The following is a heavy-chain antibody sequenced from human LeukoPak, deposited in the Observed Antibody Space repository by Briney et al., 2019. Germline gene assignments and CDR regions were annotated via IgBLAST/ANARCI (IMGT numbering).Heavy chain of an antibody. CDR2: NNPNSGGT. J-gene: IGHJ4*02. CDR3: ARDLEYYDSSLCLGY. V-gene: IGHV1-2*02. Sequence: ASVKVSCKASGYTFTGYYMHWVRQAPGQGLEWMGWNNPNSGGTNYAQKFQGRVTVTRDTSISTAYMELSRLRSDDTAVYYCARDLEYYDSSLCLGYWGQGTLVTVSS. D-gene: IGHD3-22*01. CDR1: GYTFTGYY.